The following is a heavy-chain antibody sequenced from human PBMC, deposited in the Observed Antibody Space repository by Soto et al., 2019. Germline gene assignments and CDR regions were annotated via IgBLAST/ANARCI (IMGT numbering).Heavy chain of an antibody. J-gene: IGHJ6*02. CDR1: GFTFSSYG. CDR2: ISYDGSNK. CDR3: AKDHPYGDYGVDGMDV. V-gene: IGHV3-30*18. Sequence: QVQLVESGGGVVQPGRSLRLSCAASGFTFSSYGMHWVRQAPGKGLEWVAIISYDGSNKYYADSVKGRFTISRDNSKNTRYLQMNSLRAEDTAVYYCAKDHPYGDYGVDGMDVWGQGTTVTVSS. D-gene: IGHD4-17*01.